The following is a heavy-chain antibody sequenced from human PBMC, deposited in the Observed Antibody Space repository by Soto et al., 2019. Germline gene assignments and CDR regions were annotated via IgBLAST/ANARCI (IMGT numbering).Heavy chain of an antibody. CDR1: GGSISSSSYY. V-gene: IGHV4-39*01. Sequence: PSETLSLTCTVSGGSISSSSYYWGWIRQPPGKGLEWIGSIYYSGSTYYNPSLKSRVTISVDTSKNQFSLKLSSVTAADTAVYYCARHASSYDFWSGYYTGYYFDYWGQGTLVTVSS. J-gene: IGHJ4*02. CDR3: ARHASSYDFWSGYYTGYYFDY. CDR2: IYYSGST. D-gene: IGHD3-3*01.